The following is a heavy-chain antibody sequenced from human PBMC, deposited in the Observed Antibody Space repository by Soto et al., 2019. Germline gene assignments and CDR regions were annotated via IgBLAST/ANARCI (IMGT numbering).Heavy chain of an antibody. D-gene: IGHD3-3*01. V-gene: IGHV3-23*01. CDR3: AKATYYDFWSGSGPFDY. Sequence: GGSLGLSCTASGFTLSGYAMSWVRQAPGRGLEWVSAISGSGGSTFYADSVKGRFTISRDNSKDTMYLQMHSLRAEDTAVYYCAKATYYDFWSGSGPFDYWGLGALVPVSS. CDR1: GFTLSGYA. J-gene: IGHJ4*02. CDR2: ISGSGGST.